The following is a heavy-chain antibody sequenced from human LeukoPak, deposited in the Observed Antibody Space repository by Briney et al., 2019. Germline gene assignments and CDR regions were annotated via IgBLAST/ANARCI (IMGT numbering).Heavy chain of an antibody. CDR1: GGSISSGGYY. Sequence: SETLSLTCTVSGGSISSGGYYWSWIRQPPGKGLEWIGYIYHSGSTYYNPSLKSRVTISVDRSKNQFSLKLSSVTAADTAVYYCAREPYTVTRSGAFDIWGQGTMVTVSS. V-gene: IGHV4-30-2*01. CDR3: AREPYTVTRSGAFDI. D-gene: IGHD4-17*01. CDR2: IYHSGST. J-gene: IGHJ3*02.